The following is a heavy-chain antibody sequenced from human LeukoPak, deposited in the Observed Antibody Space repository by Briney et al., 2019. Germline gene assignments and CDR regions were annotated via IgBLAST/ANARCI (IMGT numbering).Heavy chain of an antibody. CDR3: AREGGYDSSGYYYVDYYYGMDV. V-gene: IGHV1-3*01. J-gene: IGHJ6*02. Sequence: GASVKVSCKASGYTFTSYAMHWVRQAPGQRLEWMGWINAGNGNTKYSQKFQGRVTITRDTSASTAYMELSSLRSEDTAVYYCAREGGYDSSGYYYVDYYYGMDVWGQGTTVTVSS. CDR2: INAGNGNT. CDR1: GYTFTSYA. D-gene: IGHD3-22*01.